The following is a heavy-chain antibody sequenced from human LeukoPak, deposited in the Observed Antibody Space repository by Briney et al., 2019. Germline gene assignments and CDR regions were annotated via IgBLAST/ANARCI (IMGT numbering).Heavy chain of an antibody. Sequence: SETLSLTCTVSGGSINSYYRNWIRQPPGKGLEWIGYIYYTGSTNYNPSLKSRVTISVDTSKNQFSLKLSSVTAADTAVYYCARDAPLGYCSSTSCYGGWFDPWGQGTRVTVSS. CDR1: GGSINSYY. V-gene: IGHV4-59*01. CDR2: IYYTGST. CDR3: ARDAPLGYCSSTSCYGGWFDP. D-gene: IGHD2-2*01. J-gene: IGHJ5*02.